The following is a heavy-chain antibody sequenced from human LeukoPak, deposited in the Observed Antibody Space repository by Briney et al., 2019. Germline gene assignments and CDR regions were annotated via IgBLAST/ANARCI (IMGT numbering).Heavy chain of an antibody. CDR3: ARDLTIGYGMDV. CDR2: IYYSGST. V-gene: IGHV4-31*03. D-gene: IGHD3-3*01. Sequence: SETLSLTCTVSGGSVNSGSSYWSWIRQPPGKGLEWIGYIYYSGSTYYNPSLKSRVTISVDTSKNQFSLKLSSVTAADTAVYYCARDLTIGYGMDVWGQGTTVTVSS. CDR1: GGSVNSGSSY. J-gene: IGHJ6*02.